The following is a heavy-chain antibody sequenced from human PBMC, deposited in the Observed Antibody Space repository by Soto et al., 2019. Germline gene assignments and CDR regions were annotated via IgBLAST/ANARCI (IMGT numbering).Heavy chain of an antibody. V-gene: IGHV1-18*01. J-gene: IGHJ4*02. CDR1: GYTFTSYG. CDR3: ATRSPAFDY. Sequence: QVQLVQSGPEVKKPGASVKVSCKTSGYTFTSYGISWVRQAPGQGLEWKGWISPYKGNTNYGQKFQGRVTMTTDTSTSTAYMELRSLRSDDTAVYYCATRSPAFDYWGQGTLVTVSS. CDR2: ISPYKGNT.